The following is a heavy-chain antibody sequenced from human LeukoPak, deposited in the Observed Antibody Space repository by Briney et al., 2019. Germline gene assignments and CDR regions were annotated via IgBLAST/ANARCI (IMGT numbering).Heavy chain of an antibody. Sequence: SETLSLTCAVYGGSFSGYYWSWIRQPPGKGLEWIGVINHSGSTNYNPSLKSRVTISVDTSKNQFSLKLSSVTAADTAVYYCAREGPGYYGSGSYYNWGQGTLVTVSS. D-gene: IGHD3-10*01. V-gene: IGHV4-34*01. J-gene: IGHJ4*02. CDR3: AREGPGYYGSGSYYN. CDR1: GGSFSGYY. CDR2: INHSGST.